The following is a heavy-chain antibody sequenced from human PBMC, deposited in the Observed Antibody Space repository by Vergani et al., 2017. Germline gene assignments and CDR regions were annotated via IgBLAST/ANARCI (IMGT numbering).Heavy chain of an antibody. V-gene: IGHV3-21*06. CDR2: ISSSGSFI. CDR1: GFTFSSYS. CDR3: ARVSIVTSAFDI. J-gene: IGHJ3*02. Sequence: EVQLVESGGGLVKPGGSLRLSCAASGFTFSSYSMNWVRQAPGKGLEWVSSISSSGSFIDYADSLKGRFTISRDNTKNSLYLQMNSLRAEDTAVYYCARVSIVTSAFDIWGQGIMVTVSS. D-gene: IGHD2/OR15-2a*01.